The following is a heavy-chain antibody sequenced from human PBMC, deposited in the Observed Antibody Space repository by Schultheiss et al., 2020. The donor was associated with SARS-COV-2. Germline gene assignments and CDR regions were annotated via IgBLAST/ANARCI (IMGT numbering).Heavy chain of an antibody. Sequence: GGSLRLSCAASGFTFSSYGMTWVRQAPGKGLEWVANIKQDGSEKYYVDSVKGRFTISRDNSKNTLYLQMNSLRAEDTAVYYCARVTIPKDYWGQGTLVTVSS. CDR1: GFTFSSYG. CDR2: IKQDGSEK. CDR3: ARVTIPKDY. V-gene: IGHV3-7*01. J-gene: IGHJ4*02. D-gene: IGHD3-3*01.